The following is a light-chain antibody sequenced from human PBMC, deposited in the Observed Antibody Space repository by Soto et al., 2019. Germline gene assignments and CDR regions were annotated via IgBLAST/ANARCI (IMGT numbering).Light chain of an antibody. CDR3: QSYDSSLSGVV. CDR2: GNS. J-gene: IGLJ2*01. V-gene: IGLV1-40*01. CDR1: SSNIGADYD. Sequence: QSVLTQPPSVSGAPGQRVTISCTGSSSNIGADYDVHWYQQLPGTAPKLLISGNSNRPSGVPDRFSGSKSGTSASLAITGLHAEDEADYYCQSYDSSLSGVVFGGGTKLNVL.